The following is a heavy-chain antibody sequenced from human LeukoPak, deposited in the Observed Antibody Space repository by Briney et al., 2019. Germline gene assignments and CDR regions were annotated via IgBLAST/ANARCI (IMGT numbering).Heavy chain of an antibody. Sequence: GGSLRLSCAASGFTFSNAWMSWVRQAPGKGLEWVGRIKSKTDGGTTDYAAPVKGRFTISRDDSKNTLYLQMNSLRAEDTAVYYCAKDERGSGPPRLDYWGQGTLVTVSS. CDR1: GFTFSNAW. V-gene: IGHV3-15*01. J-gene: IGHJ4*02. D-gene: IGHD6-19*01. CDR3: AKDERGSGPPRLDY. CDR2: IKSKTDGGTT.